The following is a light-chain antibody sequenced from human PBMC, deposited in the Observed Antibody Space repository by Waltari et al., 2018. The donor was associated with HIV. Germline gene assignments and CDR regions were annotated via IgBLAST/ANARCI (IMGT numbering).Light chain of an antibody. V-gene: IGLV2-11*01. CDR1: RSDVGGYDS. J-gene: IGLJ3*02. CDR3: CSYAGTYTYVL. Sequence: QSALTQPRSVSGSPRQSVTISCTGTRSDVGGYDSVSWYLQHPGKVPKLIIYEVIKRRSGVADRFSGAKSGNTASLTSAGLQTEDEAEYCCCSYAGTYTYVLCGGGTKLTVL. CDR2: EVI.